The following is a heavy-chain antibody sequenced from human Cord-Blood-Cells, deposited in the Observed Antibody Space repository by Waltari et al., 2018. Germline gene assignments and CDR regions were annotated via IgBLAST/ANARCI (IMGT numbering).Heavy chain of an antibody. Sequence: QLQLQESGPGLVKPSETLSLTCTVSGGSIRSSSYYWGWIRQPPGKGLEWIGSIYYSGSTYYNPSLKSRGTISVDTSKNQFSLKLSSVTAADTAVYYCARHCKMATIGDWFDPWGQGTLVTVSS. J-gene: IGHJ5*02. D-gene: IGHD5-12*01. CDR1: GGSIRSSSYY. CDR2: IYYSGST. V-gene: IGHV4-39*01. CDR3: ARHCKMATIGDWFDP.